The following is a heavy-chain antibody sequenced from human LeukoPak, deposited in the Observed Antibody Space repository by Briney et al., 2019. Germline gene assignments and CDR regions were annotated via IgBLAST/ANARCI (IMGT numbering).Heavy chain of an antibody. D-gene: IGHD2-2*01. CDR1: GFTFAGYY. J-gene: IGHJ4*02. Sequence: ASVKVSCKASGFTFAGYYMHWVRQAPGQALEWIGIINPRGDSTSYAQNFQGRVSMTKDTSSSTLFMELRSLRSEDTAVYYCAREFSSSCLDFWGLGTLVNVSS. V-gene: IGHV1-46*01. CDR2: INPRGDST. CDR3: AREFSSSCLDF.